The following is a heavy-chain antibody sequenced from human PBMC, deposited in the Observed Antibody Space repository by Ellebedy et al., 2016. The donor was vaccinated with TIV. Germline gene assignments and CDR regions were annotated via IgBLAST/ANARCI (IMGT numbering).Heavy chain of an antibody. V-gene: IGHV3-53*01. CDR1: GFPVSNHY. CDR3: ARKRIPRH. Sequence: GESLKISCAASGFPVSNHYMSWVRQAPGKGLEWVSVIYSGGSTYYADSVKGRFTISRDNSKNTLYLQMNSLRAEDTAVYYCARKRIPRHWGQGTLVTVSS. CDR2: IYSGGST. D-gene: IGHD2/OR15-2a*01. J-gene: IGHJ4*02.